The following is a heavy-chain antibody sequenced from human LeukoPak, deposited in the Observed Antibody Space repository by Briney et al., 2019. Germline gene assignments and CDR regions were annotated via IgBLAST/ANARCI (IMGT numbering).Heavy chain of an antibody. CDR1: GFTFSNYG. V-gene: IGHV3-48*02. CDR3: ARGLGYCSGGSCYPSCFDY. D-gene: IGHD2-15*01. Sequence: HPGGSLRLSCAASGFTFSNYGMNWVRQAPGKGLEWVSYISSSSSIYYADSVKGRSTISRDNAKNSLYLQMNSLRDGDTAVYYCARGLGYCSGGSCYPSCFDYWGQGTLVTVSS. J-gene: IGHJ4*02. CDR2: ISSSSSI.